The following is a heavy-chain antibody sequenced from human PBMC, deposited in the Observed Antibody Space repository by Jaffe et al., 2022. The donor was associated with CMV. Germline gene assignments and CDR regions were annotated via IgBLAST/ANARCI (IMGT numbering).Heavy chain of an antibody. D-gene: IGHD6-13*01. CDR1: GGSFSGYY. V-gene: IGHV4-34*01. Sequence: QVQLQQWGAGLLKPSETLSLTCAVYGGSFSGYYWSWIRQPPGKGLEWIGEINHSGSTNYNPSLKSRVTISVDTSKNQFSLKLSSVTAADTAVYYCARGRPGIAAAGTVGADVDTAMVWYDYWGQGTLVTVSS. J-gene: IGHJ4*02. CDR3: ARGRPGIAAAGTVGADVDTAMVWYDY. CDR2: INHSGST.